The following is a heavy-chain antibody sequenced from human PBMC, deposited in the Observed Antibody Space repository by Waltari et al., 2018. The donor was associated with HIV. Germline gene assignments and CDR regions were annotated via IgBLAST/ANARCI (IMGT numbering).Heavy chain of an antibody. Sequence: QVQLQESGPGLVKPSETLSLTCTVSGGSISSYYWSWIRQPPGKGLEWIGYIYYSGSTNNNPSLKSRLTLSVDTSKNQFSLKLSSVTAADTAIYYCARGGSNVLRYFVGFDPWGKGILVTVSS. J-gene: IGHJ5*02. CDR2: IYYSGST. V-gene: IGHV4-59*01. CDR1: GGSISSYY. CDR3: ARGGSNVLRYFVGFDP. D-gene: IGHD3-9*01.